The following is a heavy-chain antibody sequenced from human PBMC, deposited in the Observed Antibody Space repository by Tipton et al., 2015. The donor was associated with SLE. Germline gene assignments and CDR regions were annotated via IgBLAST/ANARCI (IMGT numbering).Heavy chain of an antibody. CDR3: ATETYNRGLDF. J-gene: IGHJ4*02. D-gene: IGHD2/OR15-2a*01. Sequence: TLSLTCAVYGGSFSVHYWSWSWIRQPPGKGLEWIGEIDHSRSTNYNPSLKSRVTISRDTSKNQFSLKVNSVTAADTAIYFCATETYNRGLDFWGQGTPVTVSS. CDR2: IDHSRST. V-gene: IGHV4-34*01. CDR1: GGSFSVHY.